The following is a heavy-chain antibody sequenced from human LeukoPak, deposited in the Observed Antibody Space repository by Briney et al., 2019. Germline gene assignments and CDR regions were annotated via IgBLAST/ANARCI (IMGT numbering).Heavy chain of an antibody. D-gene: IGHD2-2*01. Sequence: SGTLSLTCTVSGGSISSYYWNWIRQPPGRGLEWIGYIFYSASTNYNPSLKSRVTISVDTSKNQFSLKLSSVTAADTAVYYCARDAFRILVVPAAKVQTEYYYYMDVWGKGTTVTVSS. CDR2: IFYSAST. V-gene: IGHV4-59*12. CDR1: GGSISSYY. CDR3: ARDAFRILVVPAAKVQTEYYYYMDV. J-gene: IGHJ6*03.